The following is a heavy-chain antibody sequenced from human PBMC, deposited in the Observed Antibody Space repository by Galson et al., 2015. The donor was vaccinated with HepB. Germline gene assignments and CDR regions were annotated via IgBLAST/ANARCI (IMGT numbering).Heavy chain of an antibody. CDR2: IWYDGSKK. J-gene: IGHJ4*02. Sequence: SLRLSCAASGFTFSKYGMHWVRQAPGKGLEWVAIIWYDGSKKNYAGSVKGRFTISGDNSKSTVYLQMNSLRAEDTAVYYCARDPSLLEYCGGDCYSSFSCLDSWGQGTLVTVSS. D-gene: IGHD2-21*02. CDR1: GFTFSKYG. CDR3: ARDPSLLEYCGGDCYSSFSCLDS. V-gene: IGHV3-33*01.